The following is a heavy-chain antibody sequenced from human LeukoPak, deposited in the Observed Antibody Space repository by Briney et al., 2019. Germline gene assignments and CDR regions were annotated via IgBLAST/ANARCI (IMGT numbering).Heavy chain of an antibody. D-gene: IGHD3-22*01. CDR1: GGSISSSSYY. CDR3: ARGYYDSSGRFFDY. V-gene: IGHV4-39*01. J-gene: IGHJ4*02. CDR2: IYYSGST. Sequence: SETLSLTCTVSGGSISSSSYYWGWIRQPPGKGLEWIGSIYYSGSTYYNPSLKSRVTISVDTSKNQFSLKLSSVTAADTAVYYCARGYYDSSGRFFDYWGQGTLVTVSS.